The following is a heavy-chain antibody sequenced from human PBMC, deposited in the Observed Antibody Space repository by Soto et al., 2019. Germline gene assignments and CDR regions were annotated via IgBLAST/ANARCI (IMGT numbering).Heavy chain of an antibody. V-gene: IGHV1-69*12. D-gene: IGHD2-15*01. J-gene: IGHJ4*02. CDR1: GGTFSSYA. CDR3: ARAYSHCSGGSCPFDY. Sequence: QVQLVQSGAEVKKPGSSVKVSCKASGGTFSSYAISWVRQAPGQGLEWMGGIIPIFGTANYAQKFQGRVTITADESTSTDYLELSSLRSEDTAVYYCARAYSHCSGGSCPFDYWGQGTLVTVSS. CDR2: IIPIFGTA.